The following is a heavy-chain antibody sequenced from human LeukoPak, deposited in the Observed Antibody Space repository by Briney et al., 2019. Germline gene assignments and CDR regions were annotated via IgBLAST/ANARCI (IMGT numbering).Heavy chain of an antibody. J-gene: IGHJ4*02. D-gene: IGHD6-19*01. Sequence: PSETLSLTCTVSGGSISSGDYYWSWIRQPPGKGLEWIGYIYYSGSTNYNPSLKSRVTISVDTSKNQFSLKLSSVTAADTAVYYCARHSSGWYFDSYWGQGTLVTVSS. V-gene: IGHV4-30-4*01. CDR2: IYYSGST. CDR3: ARHSSGWYFDSY. CDR1: GGSISSGDYY.